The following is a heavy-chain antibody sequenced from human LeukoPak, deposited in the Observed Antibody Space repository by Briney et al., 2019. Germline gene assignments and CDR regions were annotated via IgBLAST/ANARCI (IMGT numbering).Heavy chain of an antibody. V-gene: IGHV3-30*02. J-gene: IGHJ4*02. CDR1: GFTFSSYG. D-gene: IGHD6-25*01. CDR2: IRYDGSNK. Sequence: GGSLRLSCAASGFTFSSYGMHWVRQAPGKGLEWVAFIRYDGSNKYYADSVKGRFTISRDNSKNTLYLQMNSLRAEDTAVYYCAKGRLGPWYYFDYWGQGTLVTVSS. CDR3: AKGRLGPWYYFDY.